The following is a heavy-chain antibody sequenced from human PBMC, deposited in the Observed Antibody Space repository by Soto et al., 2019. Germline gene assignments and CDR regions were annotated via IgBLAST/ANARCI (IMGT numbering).Heavy chain of an antibody. V-gene: IGHV3-7*01. CDR2: IKQDGSEK. D-gene: IGHD6-13*01. CDR3: GTADRGTAAGGTVQ. CDR1: GFTLSTYW. Sequence: EVQVVESGGGLVQPGGSLRLSCAASGFTLSTYWMTWVRQAPGKGLEWVANIKQDGSEKYYVDSVKGRFTVSRDNAKNSLYLQMNSLRTEDTAVYYGGTADRGTAAGGTVQWGQGTLVTVSS. J-gene: IGHJ4*02.